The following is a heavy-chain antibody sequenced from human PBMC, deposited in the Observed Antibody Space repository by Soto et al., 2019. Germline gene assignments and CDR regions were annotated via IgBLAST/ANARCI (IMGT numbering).Heavy chain of an antibody. Sequence: GGSLRLSCAASGFTFSSYWMSWVRQAPGKGLEWVANIKQDGSEKYYVDSVKGRFTISRDNAKNSLYLQMNSLRAEDTAVYYCARARPHYDFWSGYLYYYYYYYMDVWGKGTTVTVSS. CDR2: IKQDGSEK. V-gene: IGHV3-7*01. D-gene: IGHD3-3*01. J-gene: IGHJ6*03. CDR3: ARARPHYDFWSGYLYYYYYYYMDV. CDR1: GFTFSSYW.